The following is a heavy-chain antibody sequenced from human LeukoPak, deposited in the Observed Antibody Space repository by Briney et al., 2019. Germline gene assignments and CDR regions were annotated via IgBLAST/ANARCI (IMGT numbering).Heavy chain of an antibody. V-gene: IGHV3-33*01. J-gene: IGHJ4*02. CDR2: IWYDGRNK. CDR1: GFTFSSYG. D-gene: IGHD6-13*01. CDR3: ARAPYSSSSGSGDY. Sequence: PGKSLRLSCAASGFTFSSYGMHWVRQAPGKGLEWVAVIWYDGRNKHYADSVKGRFTISRDNARNKLFLQLNSLRAEDTAVYYCARAPYSSSSGSGDYWGQGTLVTVSS.